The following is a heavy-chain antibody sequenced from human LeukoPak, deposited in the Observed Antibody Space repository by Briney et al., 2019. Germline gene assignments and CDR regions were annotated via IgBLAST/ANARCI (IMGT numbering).Heavy chain of an antibody. J-gene: IGHJ4*02. CDR3: ARWMGGEYCSSTSCYTFDY. CDR2: IYYSGGT. D-gene: IGHD2-2*02. V-gene: IGHV4-59*01. CDR1: GGSISSYY. Sequence: SETLSLTCTVSGGSISSYYWSWIRQPPGKGLEWIGYIYYSGGTNYNPSLKSRVTISVDTSKNQFSLKLSSVTAADTAVYYCARWMGGEYCSSTSCYTFDYWGQGTLVTVSS.